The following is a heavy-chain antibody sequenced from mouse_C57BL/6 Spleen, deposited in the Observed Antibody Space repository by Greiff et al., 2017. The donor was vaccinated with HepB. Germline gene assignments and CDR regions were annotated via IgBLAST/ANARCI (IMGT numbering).Heavy chain of an antibody. V-gene: IGHV1-42*01. J-gene: IGHJ2*01. CDR2: INPSTGGT. D-gene: IGHD1-1*01. CDR3: ARVPYYYGSSYFDY. CDR1: GYSFTGYY. Sequence: EVQLQQSGPELVKPGASVKISCKASGYSFTGYYMNWVKQSPEKSLEWIGEINPSTGGTTYNQKFKAKATLTVDKSSSTAYMQLKSLTSEDSAVYYCARVPYYYGSSYFDYWGQGTTLTVSS.